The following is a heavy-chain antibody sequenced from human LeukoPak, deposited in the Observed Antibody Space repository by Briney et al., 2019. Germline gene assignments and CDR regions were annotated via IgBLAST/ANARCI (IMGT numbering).Heavy chain of an antibody. D-gene: IGHD6-6*01. CDR2: ISYDGSNK. CDR1: GFTFSTYA. Sequence: PGGSLRLSCAASGFTFSTYAMHWVRQAPGKGLEWVAVISYDGSNKYYADSVKGRFTISRDNSKNTLYLQMNSLKAEDTAVYCCATSSSSGRPSAYWGQGTLVTVSS. J-gene: IGHJ4*02. CDR3: ATSSSSGRPSAY. V-gene: IGHV3-30-3*01.